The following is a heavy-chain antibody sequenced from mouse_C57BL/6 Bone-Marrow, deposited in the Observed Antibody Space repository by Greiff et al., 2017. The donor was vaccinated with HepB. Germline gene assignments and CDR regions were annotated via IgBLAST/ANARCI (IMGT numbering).Heavy chain of an antibody. Sequence: EVKVVESGGGLVQPGGSLKLSCAASGFTFSDYYMYWVRQTPEKRLEWVAYISNGGGSTYYPDTVKGRFPISRDNAKNTLYLQMSRLKSEDTAMYYCARRGYDYPYYAMDYWGQGTSVTVSA. CDR1: GFTFSDYY. J-gene: IGHJ4*01. D-gene: IGHD2-4*01. CDR3: ARRGYDYPYYAMDY. CDR2: ISNGGGST. V-gene: IGHV5-12*01.